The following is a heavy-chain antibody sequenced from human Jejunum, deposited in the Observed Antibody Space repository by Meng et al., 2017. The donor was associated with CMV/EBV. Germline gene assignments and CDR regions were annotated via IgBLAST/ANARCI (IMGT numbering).Heavy chain of an antibody. D-gene: IGHD2/OR15-2a*01. CDR3: ARENSAHDS. V-gene: IGHV4-4*07. Sequence: QVQLQQSGPELMKPSATVSLACTASGDSITTYGISWVRQPPGKGLEWMGRINAYEGNTNNPPLLNGIVMSAEATKNQTALMQISIPASDTTADYYARENSAHDSWGQGTLVTVSS. CDR1: GDSITTYG. CDR2: INAYEGN. J-gene: IGHJ5*01.